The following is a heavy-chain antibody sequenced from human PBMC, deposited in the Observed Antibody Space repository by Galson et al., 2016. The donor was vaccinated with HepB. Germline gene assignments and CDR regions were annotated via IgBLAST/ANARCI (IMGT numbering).Heavy chain of an antibody. CDR1: GFTFSGSA. V-gene: IGHV3-73*01. J-gene: IGHJ6*02. CDR3: TSTSSYYYYYGFDV. Sequence: SLRLSCAASGFTFSGSAMHWVRQASGKGLEWVGRIRSKANSYATAFAASVKGRFTISRDDSNTTAYLQMNSLKTEDPAVYYCTSTSSYYYYYGFDVWGQGTAVTVSS. CDR2: IRSKANSYAT. D-gene: IGHD6-6*01.